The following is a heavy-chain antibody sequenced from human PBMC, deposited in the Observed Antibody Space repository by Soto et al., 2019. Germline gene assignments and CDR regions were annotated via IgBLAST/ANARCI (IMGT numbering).Heavy chain of an antibody. CDR1: GGSFSGYY. CDR3: ARGARSSSTSPAPNYYYMDV. J-gene: IGHJ6*03. V-gene: IGHV4-34*01. CDR2: INHSGST. D-gene: IGHD2-2*01. Sequence: SETLSLTCAVYGGSFSGYYWSWIRQPPGKGLEWIGEINHSGSTNYNPSLKSRVTISVDTSKNQFSLKLSSVTAADTAVYYCARGARSSSTSPAPNYYYMDVWGKGTTVT.